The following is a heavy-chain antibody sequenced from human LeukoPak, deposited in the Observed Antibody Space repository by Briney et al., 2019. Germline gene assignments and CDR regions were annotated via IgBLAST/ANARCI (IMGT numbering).Heavy chain of an antibody. J-gene: IGHJ4*02. CDR2: VSPSAGIT. CDR1: GYTFTSYS. Sequence: ASVKVSCKASGYTFTSYSIHWVRQDPGQGLEWMGTVSPSAGITSYAQRFQGRVTMTRDTSTSTVYMELSSLRSEDTAVYYCARKISGYSFEYWGQGTLVTVSS. D-gene: IGHD3-10*01. CDR3: ARKISGYSFEY. V-gene: IGHV1-46*01.